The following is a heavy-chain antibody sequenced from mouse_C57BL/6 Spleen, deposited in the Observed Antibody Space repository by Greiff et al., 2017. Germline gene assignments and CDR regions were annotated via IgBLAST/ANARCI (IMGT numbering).Heavy chain of an antibody. D-gene: IGHD1-1*01. J-gene: IGHJ3*01. V-gene: IGHV1-81*01. Sequence: VQLQQSGAELARPGASVKLSCKASGYTFTSYGISWVKQRPGQGLEWIGEIYPRSGNTYYNEKFKGKATLTADKSSSTAYMELRSLTSEDSAVYFCARPTVVATRLAYWGQGTLVTVSA. CDR3: ARPTVVATRLAY. CDR2: IYPRSGNT. CDR1: GYTFTSYG.